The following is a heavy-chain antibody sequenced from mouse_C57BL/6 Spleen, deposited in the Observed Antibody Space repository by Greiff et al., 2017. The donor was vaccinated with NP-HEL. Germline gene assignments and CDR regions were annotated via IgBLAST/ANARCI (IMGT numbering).Heavy chain of an antibody. CDR3: ARGDYYGSSFDY. V-gene: IGHV1-54*01. Sequence: VQRVESGAELVRPGTSVKVSCKASGYAFTNYLIEWVKQRPGQGLEWIGVINPGSGGTNYNEKFKGKATLTADKSSSTAYMQLSSLTSEDSAVYFCARGDYYGSSFDYWGQGTTLTVSS. D-gene: IGHD1-1*01. J-gene: IGHJ2*01. CDR1: GYAFTNYL. CDR2: INPGSGGT.